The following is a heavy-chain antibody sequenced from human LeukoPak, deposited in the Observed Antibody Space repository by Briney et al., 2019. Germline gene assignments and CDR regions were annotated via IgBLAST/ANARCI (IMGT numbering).Heavy chain of an antibody. CDR1: PDSSTSNF. J-gene: IGHJ4*02. CDR2: IHRSGST. Sequence: TSETLSLTCTVSPDSSTSNFWSWVRQPPGKGLEWIGEIHRSGSTNYNPSLQSRVTISIDRSKNQIALELSSVTAADTAVYYCAREIVGGFNPGAYWGQGTLVTVSS. CDR3: AREIVGGFNPGAY. D-gene: IGHD1-14*01. V-gene: IGHV4-4*02.